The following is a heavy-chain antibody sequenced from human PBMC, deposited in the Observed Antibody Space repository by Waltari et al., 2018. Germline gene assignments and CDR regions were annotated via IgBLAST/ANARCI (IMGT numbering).Heavy chain of an antibody. V-gene: IGHV4-34*01. CDR3: ARHGAECGGDCYLDY. Sequence: QVQLQQWGAGLLKPSETLSLTCAVYGGSFSGYYWSWIRQPPGKGLEWIGEINHSGSTNYNPSLKSRVTISVDTSKNQFSLKLSSVTAADTAVYYCARHGAECGGDCYLDYWGQGTLVTVSS. CDR2: INHSGST. J-gene: IGHJ4*02. D-gene: IGHD2-21*02. CDR1: GGSFSGYY.